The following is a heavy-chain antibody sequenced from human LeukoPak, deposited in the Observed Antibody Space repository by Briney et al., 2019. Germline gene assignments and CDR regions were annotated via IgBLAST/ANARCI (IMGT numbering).Heavy chain of an antibody. V-gene: IGHV3-15*01. CDR2: IKSKTDGGTT. CDR1: GFTFSNAW. Sequence: GGSLRLSCAASGFTFSNAWMSWVRQAPGKGLEWVGRIKSKTDGGTTGYAAPVKGRFTISRDDSKNTLYLQMNSLKTEDTAVYYCTTDIAAAPEAFDIWGQGTMVTVSS. D-gene: IGHD6-13*01. J-gene: IGHJ3*02. CDR3: TTDIAAAPEAFDI.